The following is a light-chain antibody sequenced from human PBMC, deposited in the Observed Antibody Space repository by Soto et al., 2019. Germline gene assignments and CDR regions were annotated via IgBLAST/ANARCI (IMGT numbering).Light chain of an antibody. CDR3: ETWDSNTRV. CDR1: SGHSSYI. CDR2: LEGSGSY. Sequence: QSVLTQSSSASASLGSSVKLTCTLSSGHSSYIIAWHQQQPGKAPRYLMKLEGSGSYNKGSGVPDRFSGSSSGGDRYLTISNLQSEDEADYYRETWDSNTRVFGGGTKVTVL. J-gene: IGLJ3*02. V-gene: IGLV4-60*03.